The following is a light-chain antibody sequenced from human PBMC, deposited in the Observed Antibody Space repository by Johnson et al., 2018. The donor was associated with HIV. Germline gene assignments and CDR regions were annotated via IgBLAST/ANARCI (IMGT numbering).Light chain of an antibody. CDR1: TSNIGNNY. CDR2: EKN. J-gene: IGLJ1*01. CDR3: GTWDSSLGAHYV. V-gene: IGLV1-51*02. Sequence: QSVLTQPPSVSAAPGQKVTISCSGSTSNIGNNYVSWYQQLPGTAPKLLIYEKNKRPSGIPDRFSASKSGTSATLDITGLQTGDEADYYCGTWDSSLGAHYVFGTGTKVTAL.